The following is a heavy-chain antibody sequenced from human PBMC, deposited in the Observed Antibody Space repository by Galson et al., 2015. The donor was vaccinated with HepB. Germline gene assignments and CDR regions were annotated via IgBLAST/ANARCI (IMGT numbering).Heavy chain of an antibody. CDR2: INSDSTYI. V-gene: IGHV3-21*01. Sequence: SLRLSCAASGFTFNVYNMIWVRQAPGKGLEWVSSINSDSTYIYYADSVRGRFTISRDNAKNSLYLQMNSLRVEDTAIYYCARDPPLGAPFDYWGQGTLVTVSS. CDR1: GFTFNVYN. J-gene: IGHJ4*02. D-gene: IGHD7-27*01. CDR3: ARDPPLGAPFDY.